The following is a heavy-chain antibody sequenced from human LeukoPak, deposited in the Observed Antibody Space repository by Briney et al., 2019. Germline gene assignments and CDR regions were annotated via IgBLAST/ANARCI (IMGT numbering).Heavy chain of an antibody. CDR1: GFTFSRYG. CDR3: ATDTRSGWYDAFDI. D-gene: IGHD6-19*01. CDR2: IRYDGSNK. Sequence: PGGSLRLSCAASGFTFSRYGMHWVRQAPGKGLEWVAFIRYDGSNKYYADSVKGRFTISRDNSKNTLYLQMNSLRAEDTAVYYCATDTRSGWYDAFDIWGQGTMVTVSS. J-gene: IGHJ3*02. V-gene: IGHV3-30*02.